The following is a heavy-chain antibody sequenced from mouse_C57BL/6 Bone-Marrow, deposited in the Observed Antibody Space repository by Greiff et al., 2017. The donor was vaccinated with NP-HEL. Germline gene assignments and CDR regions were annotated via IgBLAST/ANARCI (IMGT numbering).Heavy chain of an antibody. Sequence: QVQLQQPGAELVRPGSSVKLSCKASGYTFTSYWMHWVKQRPIQGLEWIGNIDPSDSETHYNQKFKDKATLTVDKSSSTAYMQLSSLTSEDSAVYYCARWGHCYGSSYEWYFDVWGTGTTVTVSS. D-gene: IGHD1-1*01. CDR3: ARWGHCYGSSYEWYFDV. CDR2: IDPSDSET. CDR1: GYTFTSYW. J-gene: IGHJ1*03. V-gene: IGHV1-52*01.